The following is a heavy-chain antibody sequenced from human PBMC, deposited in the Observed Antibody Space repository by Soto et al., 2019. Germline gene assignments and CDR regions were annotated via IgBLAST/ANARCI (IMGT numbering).Heavy chain of an antibody. D-gene: IGHD1-20*01. J-gene: IGHJ6*03. V-gene: IGHV1-18*01. CDR2: ISTYNGNT. Sequence: ASVKVSCKASGYTFTSYGISWVRQAPGRGLEWMGWISTYNGNTNYAQKLQGRVTMTTDTSTTTAYMELRSLRSDDTAVYYCARGYNWNDSRQYYYYYMDVWGQGTTVTVSS. CDR1: GYTFTSYG. CDR3: ARGYNWNDSRQYYYYYMDV.